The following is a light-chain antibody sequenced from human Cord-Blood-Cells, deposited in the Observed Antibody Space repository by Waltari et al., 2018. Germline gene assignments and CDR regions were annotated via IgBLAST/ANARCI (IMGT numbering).Light chain of an antibody. CDR1: QSVLYSSNNKNY. V-gene: IGKV4-1*01. J-gene: IGKJ4*01. Sequence: DIVMTQSPDSLAVSLGERATINCKSSQSVLYSSNNKNYLAWYQQKPGQPPKLLIYWASTRESGVPDRFSGSGSGTDFTLTISSLQAEDVAVYYCQQYYSIFTFGGGTKVEI. CDR2: WAS. CDR3: QQYYSIFT.